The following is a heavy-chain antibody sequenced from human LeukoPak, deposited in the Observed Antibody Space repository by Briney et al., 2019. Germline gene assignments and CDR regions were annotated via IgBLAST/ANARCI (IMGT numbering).Heavy chain of an antibody. CDR1: GYTLTELS. Sequence: ASVTVSCKVSGYTLTELSMHWVRQAPGKGLEWMGGFDPEDGETIYAQKFQGRVTMTEDTSTDTAYMELSSLRSEDTAVYYCATDWMGDSSGYSFDYWGQGTLVTVSS. V-gene: IGHV1-24*01. CDR3: ATDWMGDSSGYSFDY. J-gene: IGHJ4*02. D-gene: IGHD3-22*01. CDR2: FDPEDGET.